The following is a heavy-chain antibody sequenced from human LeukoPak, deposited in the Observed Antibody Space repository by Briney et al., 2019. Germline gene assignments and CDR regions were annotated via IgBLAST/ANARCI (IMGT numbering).Heavy chain of an antibody. V-gene: IGHV3-30*04. Sequence: PGGSLRLSCSASGFTFKNYAMHWVRQAPGKGLEWVAVISSDGSFKDYADYVKGRFTISRDNSKNTVHLQMTSLRTEDTAVYYCAKDQSSNYFDYWGQGTLVTVSS. J-gene: IGHJ4*02. D-gene: IGHD6-13*01. CDR2: ISSDGSFK. CDR3: AKDQSSNYFDY. CDR1: GFTFKNYA.